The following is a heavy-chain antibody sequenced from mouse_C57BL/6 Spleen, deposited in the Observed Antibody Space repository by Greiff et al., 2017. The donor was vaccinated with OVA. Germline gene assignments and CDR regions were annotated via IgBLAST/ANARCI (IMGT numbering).Heavy chain of an antibody. CDR3: ARDGSSYWFAC. Sequence: EVQLQESGPGLVKPSQSLSLTCSVTGYSITSGYYWNWIRQFPGNKLELMGYIRYDGSNNYNPSFKNRISITRDTSKNQSFLKLNSVTTEDTATYYCARDGSSYWFACWGKGTLVTVSA. J-gene: IGHJ3*01. D-gene: IGHD1-1*01. CDR1: GYSITSGYY. V-gene: IGHV3-6*01. CDR2: IRYDGSN.